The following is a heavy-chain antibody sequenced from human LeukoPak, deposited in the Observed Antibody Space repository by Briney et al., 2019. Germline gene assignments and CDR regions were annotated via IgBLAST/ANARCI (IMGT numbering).Heavy chain of an antibody. Sequence: PGGSLRLSCAASGFTFSSYAMSWVRQAPGKGLEWVSKISSSTSTIYYADSVKGRFTISRDNAKNSLYLQMNSLRAEDTAVYYCAREPYSGDYGMDVWGQGTTVTVSS. CDR1: GFTFSSYA. CDR2: ISSSTSTI. J-gene: IGHJ6*02. V-gene: IGHV3-48*04. CDR3: AREPYSGDYGMDV. D-gene: IGHD3-10*01.